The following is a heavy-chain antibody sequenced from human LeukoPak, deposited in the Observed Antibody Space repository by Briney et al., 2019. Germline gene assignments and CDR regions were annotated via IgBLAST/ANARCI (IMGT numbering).Heavy chain of an antibody. D-gene: IGHD2-15*01. Sequence: PGGSLRLSCAASGFTFRDYYMSWIRQAPGKGLGWVSYISSSSSYTNYADSVKGRFTISRDNAKNSLYLQMNSLRAEDTAVYYCARDRGYCSGGSCYPKNFDYWGQGTLVTVSS. J-gene: IGHJ4*02. CDR1: GFTFRDYY. CDR2: ISSSSSYT. CDR3: ARDRGYCSGGSCYPKNFDY. V-gene: IGHV3-11*06.